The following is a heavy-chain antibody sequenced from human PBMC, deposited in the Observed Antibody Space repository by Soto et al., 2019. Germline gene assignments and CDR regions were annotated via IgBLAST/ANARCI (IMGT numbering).Heavy chain of an antibody. CDR1: GFSLSPYW. CDR3: ARDLGGPDY. Sequence: GGSLRLSCAASGFSLSPYWMHWVRQVPGGGLEWVARLSSDGFGAAYADSVKGRFFISRDIARNTLSLQMNSLRADDTAVYYCARDLGGPDYWGRGTSVTVS. CDR2: LSSDGFGA. V-gene: IGHV3-74*03. J-gene: IGHJ4*02. D-gene: IGHD3-16*01.